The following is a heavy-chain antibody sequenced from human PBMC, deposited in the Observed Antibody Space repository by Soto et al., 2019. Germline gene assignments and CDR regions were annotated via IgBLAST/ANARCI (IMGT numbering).Heavy chain of an antibody. CDR3: ARDQWGRVLYGMDV. Sequence: ASVQGSYNASGSTFTSCYMHWVRQAPGQGLEWMGIINPSGGSTSYAQKFQGRVTMTRDTSTSTVYMELSSLRSEDTAVYYCARDQWGRVLYGMDVWGQGTTVTVSS. J-gene: IGHJ6*02. CDR2: INPSGGST. D-gene: IGHD1-26*01. V-gene: IGHV1-46*01. CDR1: GSTFTSCY.